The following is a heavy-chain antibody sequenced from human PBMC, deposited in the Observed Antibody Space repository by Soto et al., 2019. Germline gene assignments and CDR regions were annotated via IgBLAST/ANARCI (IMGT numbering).Heavy chain of an antibody. CDR1: GFTFSSYA. J-gene: IGHJ3*02. CDR3: AKGRWDPWAFDI. D-gene: IGHD1-26*01. V-gene: IGHV3-23*01. Sequence: EVQLLESGGGLVQPGGSLRLSCAASGFTFSSYAMSWVRQAPGKGLEWVSAISGSGGSTYYADSVKGRFTISRDNSKNPLYLQMNSLRAEDTAVYYCAKGRWDPWAFDIWGQGTMVTVSS. CDR2: ISGSGGST.